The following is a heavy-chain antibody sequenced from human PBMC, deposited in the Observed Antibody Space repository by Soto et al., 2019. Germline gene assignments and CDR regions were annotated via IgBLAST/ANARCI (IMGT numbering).Heavy chain of an antibody. CDR1: GFTFSSYA. J-gene: IGHJ4*02. CDR2: ISYDGSNK. D-gene: IGHD5-18*01. Sequence: VGSLRLSCAASGFTFSSYAMHWVRQAPGKGLEWVAVISYDGSNKYYADSVKGRFTISRDNSKNTLYLQMNSLRAEDTAVYYCARGYSRIYFDYWGQGTLVTVSS. V-gene: IGHV3-30-3*01. CDR3: ARGYSRIYFDY.